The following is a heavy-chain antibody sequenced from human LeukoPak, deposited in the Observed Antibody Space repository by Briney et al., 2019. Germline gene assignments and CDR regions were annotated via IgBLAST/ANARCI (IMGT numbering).Heavy chain of an antibody. CDR2: ISSSSSYI. CDR1: GFTFSSYS. V-gene: IGHV3-21*01. J-gene: IGHJ6*02. D-gene: IGHD3-22*01. CDR3: ARDIYDSSGFSIYGMDV. Sequence: GGSLRLSCAASGFTFSSYSMNWVRQAPGKGLEWVSSISSSSSYIYYADSVKGRFTISRDNAKNSLYLQMNSLRAEDTAVYYCARDIYDSSGFSIYGMDVWGQGTTVTVSS.